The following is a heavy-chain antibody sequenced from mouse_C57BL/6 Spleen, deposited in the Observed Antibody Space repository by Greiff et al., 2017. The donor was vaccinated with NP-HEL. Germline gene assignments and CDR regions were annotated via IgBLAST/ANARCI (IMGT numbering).Heavy chain of an antibody. CDR1: GYTFTDYY. V-gene: IGHV1-26*01. CDR3: ARGYYGPSY. D-gene: IGHD1-1*01. J-gene: IGHJ3*01. Sequence: VQLQQSGPELVKPGASVKISCKASGYTFTDYYMNWVKQSHGKSLEWIGDINPNNGGTSYNQKFKGKATLTVDKSSSTAYMELRSLTSEDSAVYYCARGYYGPSYWGQGTLVTVSA. CDR2: INPNNGGT.